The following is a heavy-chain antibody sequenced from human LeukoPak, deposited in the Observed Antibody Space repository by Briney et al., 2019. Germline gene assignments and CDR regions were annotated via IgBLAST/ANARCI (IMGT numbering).Heavy chain of an antibody. CDR3: AKRGYYCDSSGYYSRTYFDY. Sequence: QTGGSLRLSCVVSGFTFSSYGMHWVRQAPGKGLEWVAVISYDGSNKYYADSVKGRFTISRDNSKNTLYLQMNSLRAEDTAVYYCAKRGYYCDSSGYYSRTYFDYWGQGTLVIVSS. J-gene: IGHJ4*02. CDR1: GFTFSSYG. CDR2: ISYDGSNK. D-gene: IGHD3-22*01. V-gene: IGHV3-30*18.